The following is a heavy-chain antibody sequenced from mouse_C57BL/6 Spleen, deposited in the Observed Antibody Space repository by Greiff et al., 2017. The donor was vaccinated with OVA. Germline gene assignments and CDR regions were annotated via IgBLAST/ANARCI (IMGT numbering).Heavy chain of an antibody. J-gene: IGHJ4*01. D-gene: IGHD3-2*02. CDR2: IDPSDSET. CDR3: AIETAQATGMDY. V-gene: IGHV1-52*01. Sequence: QVQLQQPGAELVRPGSSVKLSCKASGYTFTSYWMHWVKQRPIQGLEWIGNIDPSDSETHYNQKFKDKATLTVDKSSSTAYMQLSSLTSEDSAVYYCAIETAQATGMDYWGQGTSVTVSS. CDR1: GYTFTSYW.